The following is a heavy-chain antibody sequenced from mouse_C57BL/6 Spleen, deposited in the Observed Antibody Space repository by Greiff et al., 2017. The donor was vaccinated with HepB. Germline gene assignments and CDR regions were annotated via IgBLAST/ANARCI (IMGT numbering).Heavy chain of an antibody. J-gene: IGHJ2*01. V-gene: IGHV1-52*01. D-gene: IGHD2-10*01. CDR2: IDPSDSET. Sequence: QVQLQQPGAELVRPGSSVKLSCKASGYTFTSYWMHWVKQRPIQGLEWIGNIDPSDSETHYNQKFKDKATLTVDKSSSTAYMQLSSLTSEDSAVYYCARDPAYYVYGFDYWGQGTTLTVSS. CDR1: GYTFTSYW. CDR3: ARDPAYYVYGFDY.